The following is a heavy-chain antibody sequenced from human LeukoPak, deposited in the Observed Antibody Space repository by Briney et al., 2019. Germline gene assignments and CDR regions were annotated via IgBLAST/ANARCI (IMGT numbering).Heavy chain of an antibody. CDR1: GFTFRSFE. CDR3: ARGYV. V-gene: IGHV3-48*03. Sequence: ETGGALRLSCGASGFTFRSFEMKWVRQAPGKGVEWVSYISSSGSTIYYADSVKGRFTISRDNAKNSLYLQMNSLRAEDTAVYYCARGYVWGQGTTVTVSS. J-gene: IGHJ6*02. CDR2: ISSSGSTI.